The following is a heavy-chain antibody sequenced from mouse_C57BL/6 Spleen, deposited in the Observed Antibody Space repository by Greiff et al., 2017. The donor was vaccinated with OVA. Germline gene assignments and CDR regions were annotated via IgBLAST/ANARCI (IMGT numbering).Heavy chain of an antibody. D-gene: IGHD1-1*01. CDR1: GYTFTGYW. CDR2: ILPGSGST. Sequence: QVQLQQSGAELMKPGASVKLSCKATGYTFTGYWIEWVKQRPGHGLEWIGEILPGSGSTNYNEKFKGKATFTADTSSNTAYMQLSSLTTECSAICYWARSHYYGSCYVDWYFDGWGTGTTVPVSS. CDR3: ARSHYYGSCYVDWYFDG. J-gene: IGHJ1*03. V-gene: IGHV1-9*01.